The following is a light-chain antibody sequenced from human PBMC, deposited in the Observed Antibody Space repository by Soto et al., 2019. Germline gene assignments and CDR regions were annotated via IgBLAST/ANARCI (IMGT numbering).Light chain of an antibody. CDR3: HSSDSNLSGWGI. CDR1: SSNIGAGNV. CDR2: GDN. Sequence: QSVLTQPPSVSGAPGQRVTISCNGSSSNIGAGNVVHWYQQLPSTAPKLLIYGDNNRPSGVPDRFSGSKSGTSASLAITGLHAEDEADYDGHSSDSNLSGWGIFGGGTKLTVL. V-gene: IGLV1-40*01. J-gene: IGLJ2*01.